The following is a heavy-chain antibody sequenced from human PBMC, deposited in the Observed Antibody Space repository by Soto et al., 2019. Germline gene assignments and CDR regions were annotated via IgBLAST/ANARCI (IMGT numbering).Heavy chain of an antibody. D-gene: IGHD3-3*01. CDR2: INSDGSST. V-gene: IGHV3-74*01. Sequence: VQLVESGGGLVQPGGSLRLSCAASGFTFSSYWMHWVRQAPGKGLVWVSRINSDGSSTSYADSVKGRFTISRDNAKNTLYLQMNSLRAEDTAVYYCAREGGFLARAIDYWGQGTLVTVSS. CDR3: AREGGFLARAIDY. J-gene: IGHJ4*02. CDR1: GFTFSSYW.